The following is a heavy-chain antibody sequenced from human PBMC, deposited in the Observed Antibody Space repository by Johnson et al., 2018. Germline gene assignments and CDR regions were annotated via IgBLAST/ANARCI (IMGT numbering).Heavy chain of an antibody. CDR2: MNPNSGNT. J-gene: IGHJ6*02. V-gene: IGHV1-8*01. Sequence: QVQLVQSGAEVKKPGASVKVSCKASGYTFTSYDINWVRQATGQGLEWMGWMNPNSGNTGYAQKFQGRVTMTRNTSISTAYMELSSLRSEDTAVYYCASSIAYYYYYGMDVWGQGTTVTVSS. CDR1: GYTFTSYD. CDR3: ASSIAYYYYYGMDV. D-gene: IGHD6-6*01.